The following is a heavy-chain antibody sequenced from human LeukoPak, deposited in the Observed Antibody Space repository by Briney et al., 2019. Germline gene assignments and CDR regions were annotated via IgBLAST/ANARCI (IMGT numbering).Heavy chain of an antibody. D-gene: IGHD2-21*02. V-gene: IGHV3-23*01. J-gene: IGHJ4*02. CDR3: AKSLTYRYGDCLED. Sequence: GGSLRLSCTASALTLYNYGITWVRQAPGKGLERVSTITNSGDSTYYADSVKGRFAIPRDRSKNTVSLQLTRLRAEDTAVYYCAKSLTYRYGDCLEDWGQGTLVTVSS. CDR1: ALTLYNYG. CDR2: ITNSGDST.